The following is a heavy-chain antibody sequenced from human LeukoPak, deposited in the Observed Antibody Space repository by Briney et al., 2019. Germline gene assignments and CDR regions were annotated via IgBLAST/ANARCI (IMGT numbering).Heavy chain of an antibody. CDR1: GHTFTGYY. CDR3: ARDYYYGSGSYYKDNWFDP. V-gene: IGHV1-2*02. CDR2: INANSGDT. J-gene: IGHJ5*02. D-gene: IGHD3-10*01. Sequence: GASVKVSCKASGHTFTGYYMHWVRQAPGQGLEWMGWINANSGDTNYAQKFQGRVTMTRDTSISTAYMELSRLRSDDTAVYYCARDYYYGSGSYYKDNWFDPWGQGTLVTVSS.